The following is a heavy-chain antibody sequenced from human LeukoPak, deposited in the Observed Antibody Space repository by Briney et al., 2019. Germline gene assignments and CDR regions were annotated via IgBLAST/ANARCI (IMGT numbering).Heavy chain of an antibody. CDR3: ARAVGDYTFDY. J-gene: IGHJ4*02. CDR2: ISNTGST. Sequence: PSETLSLTCTVSGGSISSSSYYWSWFRQPPGKGLEWIAYISNTGSTKYNPSLRSRVTISVDTSKNQFSLKLSSVTAADTAVYYCARAVGDYTFDYWGQGALVTVSS. CDR1: GGSISSSSYY. D-gene: IGHD4-17*01. V-gene: IGHV4-61*01.